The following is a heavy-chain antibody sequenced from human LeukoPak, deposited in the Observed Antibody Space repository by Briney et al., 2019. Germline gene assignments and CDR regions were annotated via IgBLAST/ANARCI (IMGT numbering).Heavy chain of an antibody. CDR1: GGSFSGYY. J-gene: IGHJ4*02. Sequence: SETLSLTCAVYGGSFSGYYWTWIRQPPGKGLEWIGEINHSGSTNYNPSLKSRVTISVDTSKNQFSLNLSSVTAADTVVYYCARGTSTYGPWGQGTLVTVSS. V-gene: IGHV4-34*01. CDR3: ARGTSTYGP. CDR2: INHSGST. D-gene: IGHD4-17*01.